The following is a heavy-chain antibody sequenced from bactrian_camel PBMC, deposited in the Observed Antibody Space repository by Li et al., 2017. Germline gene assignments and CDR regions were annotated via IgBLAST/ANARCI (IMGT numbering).Heavy chain of an antibody. J-gene: IGHJ4*01. CDR1: GYSSSRHC. Sequence: VESGGGSVQAGGSLRLSCTHFGYSSSRHCMGWFRQAPGKAREGVAGIYGGSTYYADSVKGRFTISQDNDKNTVYLQINSLKSEDTAMYFCAARGLGADCSGPRRSSAEYVYWGQGTQVTVS. V-gene: IGHV3S1*01. D-gene: IGHD3*01. CDR2: IYGGST. CDR3: AARGLGADCSGPRRSSAEYVY.